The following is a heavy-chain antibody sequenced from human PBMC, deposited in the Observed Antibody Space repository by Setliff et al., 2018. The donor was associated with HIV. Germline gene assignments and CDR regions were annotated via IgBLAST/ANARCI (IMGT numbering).Heavy chain of an antibody. CDR1: GFTFSSYA. V-gene: IGHV3-23*01. D-gene: IGHD3-16*01. CDR2: ISGSGGST. J-gene: IGHJ4*02. Sequence: GGSLRLSCAASGFTFSSYAMSWVRQAPGKGLEWVSAISGSGGSTYYADSVKGRFTISRDNSKNTLFLQMNSLRAEDTAIYYCAKMGQTAPGTNFFDYWGQGTLVTVSS. CDR3: AKMGQTAPGTNFFDY.